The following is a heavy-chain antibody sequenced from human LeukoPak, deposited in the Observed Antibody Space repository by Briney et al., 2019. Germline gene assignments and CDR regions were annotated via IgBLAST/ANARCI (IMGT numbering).Heavy chain of an antibody. J-gene: IGHJ4*02. V-gene: IGHV3-74*01. CDR3: ATGDGDSRYYFDS. D-gene: IGHD4-17*01. CDR2: INSDGSST. Sequence: PGGSLXXSXXXSXXXXXRYXMHWVRQAPGKRLVWVSRINSDGSSTNYADSVKGRFTISRDSAKNTLFLEMNGLRAEDTAVYYCATGDGDSRYYFDSWGQGTQVAVSS. CDR1: XXXXXRYX.